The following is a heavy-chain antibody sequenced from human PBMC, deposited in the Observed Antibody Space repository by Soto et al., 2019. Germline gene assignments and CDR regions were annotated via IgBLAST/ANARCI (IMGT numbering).Heavy chain of an antibody. J-gene: IGHJ6*02. CDR3: AKALPITGDYYYYYYGMDV. CDR1: GFTLSSYG. V-gene: IGHV3-30*18. D-gene: IGHD1-20*01. CDR2: ISYDGSNK. Sequence: GGSLGLSCAASGFTLSSYGMHWVRQAPGKGLEWVAVISYDGSNKYYADSVKGRFTISRDNSKNTLYLQMNSLRAEDTAVYYCAKALPITGDYYYYYYGMDVWGQGTTVTVSS.